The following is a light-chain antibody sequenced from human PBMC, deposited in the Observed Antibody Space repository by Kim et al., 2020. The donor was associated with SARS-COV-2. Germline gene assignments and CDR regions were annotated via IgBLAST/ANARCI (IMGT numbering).Light chain of an antibody. CDR2: CNS. CDR3: QSYDSTLTGVV. J-gene: IGLJ2*01. Sequence: QVVTISCTGSNSNIGAGYDVHGYQHLPGTAPKLLIYCNSNRPSGVPDRFSGSKSGTSASLAITGLQAEDEADYYCQSYDSTLTGVVFGGGTQLTVL. CDR1: NSNIGAGYD. V-gene: IGLV1-40*01.